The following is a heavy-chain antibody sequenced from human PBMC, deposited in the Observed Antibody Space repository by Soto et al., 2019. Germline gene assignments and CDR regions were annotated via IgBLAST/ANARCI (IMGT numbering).Heavy chain of an antibody. CDR3: AVYNWKDAWFDP. D-gene: IGHD1-1*01. CDR1: GGSISSGGYS. J-gene: IGHJ5*02. CDR2: IYHSGST. Sequence: SETLSLTCAVSGGSISSGGYSWSWIRQPPGKGLEWIGYIYHSGSTNYNPSLKSRVTISVDTSKNQFSLKVSSVTAADTAVYYCAVYNWKDAWFDPWGQGTLVTVSS. V-gene: IGHV4-30-2*02.